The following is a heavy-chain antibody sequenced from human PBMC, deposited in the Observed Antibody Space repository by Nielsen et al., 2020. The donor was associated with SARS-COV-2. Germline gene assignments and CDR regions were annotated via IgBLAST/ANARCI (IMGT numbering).Heavy chain of an antibody. CDR2: INPSGGST. Sequence: ASVKVSCKASGYTFTSYYMHWVRQAPGQGLEWMGIINPSGGSTSYAQKFQGRVTMTRDTSTSTVYMELSSLRSEDTAVYYCARDEGSGSPHPGYYCYYYGMDVWGQGTTVTVSS. D-gene: IGHD3-10*01. J-gene: IGHJ6*02. CDR3: ARDEGSGSPHPGYYCYYYGMDV. CDR1: GYTFTSYY. V-gene: IGHV1-46*01.